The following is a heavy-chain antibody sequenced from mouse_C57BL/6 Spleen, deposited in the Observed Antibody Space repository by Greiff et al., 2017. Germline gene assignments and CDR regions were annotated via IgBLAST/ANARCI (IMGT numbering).Heavy chain of an antibody. V-gene: IGHV1-64*01. D-gene: IGHD1-1*01. CDR1: GYTFTSYW. J-gene: IGHJ4*01. Sequence: QVHVKQPGAELVKPGASVKLSCKASGYTFTSYWMHWVKQRPGQGLEWIGMIHPNSGSTNYNEKFKSKATLTVANSSSTAYMQLSSLTSEDSAVYYCAREYYYGISFYAMDYWGQGTSVTVSS. CDR2: IHPNSGST. CDR3: AREYYYGISFYAMDY.